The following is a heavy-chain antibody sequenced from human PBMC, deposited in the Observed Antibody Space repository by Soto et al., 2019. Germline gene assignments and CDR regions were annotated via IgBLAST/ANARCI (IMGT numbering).Heavy chain of an antibody. V-gene: IGHV1-2*04. CDR1: GYTFTCYY. J-gene: IGHJ4*02. CDR2: INPNSGGT. D-gene: IGHD6-19*01. CDR3: ARSESLRYSSGWYVGYDY. Sequence: GASVKVSCKAFGYTFTCYYMHWVRQAPGQGLEWMGWINPNSGGTNYAQKFQGWVTMTRDTSISTAYMELSRLRSDDTAVYYCARSESLRYSSGWYVGYDYWGQGTLVTVSS.